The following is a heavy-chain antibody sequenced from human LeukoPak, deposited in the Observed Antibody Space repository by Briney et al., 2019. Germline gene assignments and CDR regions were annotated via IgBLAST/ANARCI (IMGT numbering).Heavy chain of an antibody. CDR2: IKQDGSEK. CDR3: ARDQGSGINYYYYYMDV. V-gene: IGHV3-7*01. D-gene: IGHD3-10*01. J-gene: IGHJ6*03. Sequence: GGSLRLSCAASGFTFSSYWMSWVRQAPGKGLEWVANIKQDGSEKYYVDSVKGRFTISRDNAKNSLYLQMNSLRAEDTAVYYCARDQGSGINYYYYYMDVWGKGTTVTISS. CDR1: GFTFSSYW.